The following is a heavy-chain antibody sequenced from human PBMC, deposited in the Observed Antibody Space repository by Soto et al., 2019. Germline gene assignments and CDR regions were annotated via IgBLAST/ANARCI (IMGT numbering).Heavy chain of an antibody. V-gene: IGHV1-2*04. CDR2: IHPNSGGT. J-gene: IGHJ4*02. CDR3: AREGGLGAAAYFDY. CDR1: GYTFTGYY. Sequence: GASVKVCCKASGYTFTGYYIHWLRQAPGQGLEWMGWIHPNSGGTNYAQKFQGWVTLTRDTSISTAYLEVRLTSDDSAVYFCAREGGLGAAAYFDYWGQGTQVTVSS. D-gene: IGHD2-2*01.